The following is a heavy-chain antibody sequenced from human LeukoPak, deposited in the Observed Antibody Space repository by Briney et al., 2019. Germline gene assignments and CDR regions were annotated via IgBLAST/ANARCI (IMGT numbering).Heavy chain of an antibody. CDR1: GYAFTSYD. CDR2: MNPNSGNT. CDR3: ARSSVGARRRIDY. V-gene: IGHV1-8*01. Sequence: ASVKVSCKASGYAFTSYDINWVRQATGQGLEWMGWMNPNSGNTGYAQKFQGRVTMTRSASINTAYMELSSLTSDDTAVYYCARSSVGARRRIDYWGQGTLVTVSS. D-gene: IGHD1-26*01. J-gene: IGHJ4*02.